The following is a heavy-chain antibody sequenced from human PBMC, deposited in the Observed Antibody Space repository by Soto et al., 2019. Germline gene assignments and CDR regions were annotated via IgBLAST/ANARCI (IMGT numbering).Heavy chain of an antibody. CDR1: GGTFSSYA. V-gene: IGHV1-69*13. CDR2: IIPIFGTA. CDR3: ARAIAAAGPGGDY. D-gene: IGHD6-13*01. Sequence: SVKVSCKASGGTFSSYAISWVRQAPGQGLEWMGGIIPIFGTANYAQKFQGRVTITADESTSTAYMELSGLRSEDTAVYYCARAIAAAGPGGDYWGQGTLVTVSS. J-gene: IGHJ4*02.